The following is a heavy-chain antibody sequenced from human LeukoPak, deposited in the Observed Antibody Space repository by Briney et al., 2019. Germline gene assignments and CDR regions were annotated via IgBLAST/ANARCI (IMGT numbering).Heavy chain of an antibody. CDR2: FDPEDGET. CDR3: ATVPLLWFGESPWALDY. Sequence: ASVKVSCKVSGYTLTELSMHWVRQAPGKGLEWMGGFDPEDGETIYAQKFQGRVTMTEDTSTDTAYMELSSLRSEDTAVYYCATVPLLWFGESPWALDYWGQGTLVAVSS. CDR1: GYTLTELS. D-gene: IGHD3-10*01. V-gene: IGHV1-24*01. J-gene: IGHJ4*02.